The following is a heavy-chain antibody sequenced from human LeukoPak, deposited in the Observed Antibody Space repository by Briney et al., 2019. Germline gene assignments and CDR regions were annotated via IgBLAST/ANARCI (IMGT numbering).Heavy chain of an antibody. CDR2: MNPNSGNT. CDR1: GYTFTSYD. CDR3: ARGVEMATIFGGSSTDY. J-gene: IGHJ4*02. D-gene: IGHD5-24*01. Sequence: ASVKVSCKASGYTFTSYDINWVRQATGQGLGWMGWMNPNSGNTGYAQKFQGRVTMTRNASISTAYMELSSLRSEDAAVYYCARGVEMATIFGGSSTDYWGQGTLVTVSS. V-gene: IGHV1-8*01.